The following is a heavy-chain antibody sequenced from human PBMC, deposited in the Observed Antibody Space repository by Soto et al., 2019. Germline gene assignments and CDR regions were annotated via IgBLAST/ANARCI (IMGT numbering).Heavy chain of an antibody. D-gene: IGHD5-18*01. V-gene: IGHV1-69*12. CDR3: ASPRGIQLWLASDY. CDR2: IIPIFGTA. Sequence: QVQLVQSGAEVKKPGSSVKVSCKASGGTFSSYAISWVRQAPGQGLEWMGGIIPIFGTANYAQKFQGRVTLHASEYXSTAYMELSSLRSEDTAVYYCASPRGIQLWLASDYWGQGTLVTVSS. CDR1: GGTFSSYA. J-gene: IGHJ4*02.